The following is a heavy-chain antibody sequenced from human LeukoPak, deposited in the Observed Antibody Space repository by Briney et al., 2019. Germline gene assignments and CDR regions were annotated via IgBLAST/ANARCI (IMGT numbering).Heavy chain of an antibody. CDR3: ATLYGYARSWSHFNY. V-gene: IGHV4-39*01. CDR2: VYYSGST. CDR1: GGSMRSTSYF. D-gene: IGHD2-8*01. J-gene: IGHJ4*02. Sequence: KPSETLSLTCTVSGGSMRSTSYFWGWIRQPPGKGLEWIGTVYYSGSTYYSPSLKSRVTISLDTSKNQFSLKLTSVTAADTAVYYCATLYGYARSWSHFNYWGKGTLVTVSS.